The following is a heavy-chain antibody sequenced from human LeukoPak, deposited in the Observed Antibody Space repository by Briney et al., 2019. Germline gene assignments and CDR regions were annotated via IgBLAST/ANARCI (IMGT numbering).Heavy chain of an antibody. CDR1: GYTFTSYG. CDR2: ISGYNGNT. Sequence: ASVKVSCKASGYTFTSYGISWVRQAPGQALEWMGWISGYNGNTNYAQKLQGRVTMTTDTSTSTTYMELRSLRSDDTAVYYCARDFHSSGYYHYFHYWGQGTLVTVSS. V-gene: IGHV1-18*01. J-gene: IGHJ4*02. CDR3: ARDFHSSGYYHYFHY. D-gene: IGHD3-22*01.